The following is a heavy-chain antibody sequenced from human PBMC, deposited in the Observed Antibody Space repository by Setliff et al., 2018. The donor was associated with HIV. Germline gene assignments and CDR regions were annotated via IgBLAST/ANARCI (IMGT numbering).Heavy chain of an antibody. V-gene: IGHV4-38-2*02. Sequence: KASETLSLTCTVSGYSISSGYYWDWIRQPPGKGLQWIGSIYHSGSIYYNSSLKSRVTISVDTSKNQFSLRVNSVTAADTAFYYCARGFSGYIYIVFDYWGQGTLVTVSS. D-gene: IGHD5-18*01. CDR1: GYSISSGYY. J-gene: IGHJ4*02. CDR2: IYHSGSI. CDR3: ARGFSGYIYIVFDY.